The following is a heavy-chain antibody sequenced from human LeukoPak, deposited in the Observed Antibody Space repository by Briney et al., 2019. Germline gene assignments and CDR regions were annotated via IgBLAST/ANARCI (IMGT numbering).Heavy chain of an antibody. D-gene: IGHD1-20*01. CDR3: ARPPTYNWSIDY. CDR1: GFTFSNYW. J-gene: IGHJ4*02. CDR2: IKQDGSEK. V-gene: IGHV3-7*01. Sequence: GGSLRLSCAASGFTFSNYWMSWVRQAPGKGLEWVANIKQDGSEKYYVDSVKGRFTISRNNAKNSLYLQMDSLRAEDTDMYYCARPPTYNWSIDYWGQGTLVTVSS.